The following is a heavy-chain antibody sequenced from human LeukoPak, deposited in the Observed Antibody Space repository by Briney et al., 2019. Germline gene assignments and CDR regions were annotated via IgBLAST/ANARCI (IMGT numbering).Heavy chain of an antibody. V-gene: IGHV3-15*07. CDR3: TTEDTAMPYSWFDP. Sequence: GGSLRLSCAASGFTFSNAWMNWVRQAPGKGLEWVGRIKSKTDGETTDYAAPVKGRFTISRDDSKNTLYLQMNSLKTEDTAVYYCTTEDTAMPYSWFDPWGQGTLVIVSS. CDR1: GFTFSNAW. D-gene: IGHD5-18*01. J-gene: IGHJ5*02. CDR2: IKSKTDGETT.